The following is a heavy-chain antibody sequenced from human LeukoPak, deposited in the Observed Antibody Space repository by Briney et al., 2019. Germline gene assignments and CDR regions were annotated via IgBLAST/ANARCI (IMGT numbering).Heavy chain of an antibody. CDR2: IIPIFGTA. D-gene: IGHD6-13*01. J-gene: IGHJ5*02. Sequence: SVKVSCKASGGTFSSYAISWVRQAPGQGLEWMGGIIPIFGTANYAQKFQGRVTITTDESTSTAYMELSSLRSEDKAVYYCARVPSGQQLTGWFDPWGQGTLVTVSS. CDR1: GGTFSSYA. CDR3: ARVPSGQQLTGWFDP. V-gene: IGHV1-69*05.